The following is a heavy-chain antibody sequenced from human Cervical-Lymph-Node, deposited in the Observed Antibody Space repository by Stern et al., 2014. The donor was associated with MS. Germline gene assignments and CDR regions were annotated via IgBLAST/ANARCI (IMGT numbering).Heavy chain of an antibody. CDR3: AKDWIDYGGLYGMDV. CDR2: ISYDVSNK. V-gene: IGHV3-30*18. Sequence: VQLVESGGGVVQPGRSLRLSCATSGFPFNSYNMHWVRQAPGKGLEWVALISYDVSNKYYADSVKGRFTLSRDDSRNTLYLQMSSLRPEDTAIYYCAKDWIDYGGLYGMDVWGQGTKVTVSS. J-gene: IGHJ6*02. D-gene: IGHD4-23*01. CDR1: GFPFNSYN.